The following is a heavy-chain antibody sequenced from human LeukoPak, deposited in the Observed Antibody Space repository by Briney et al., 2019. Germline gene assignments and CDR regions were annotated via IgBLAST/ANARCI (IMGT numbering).Heavy chain of an antibody. V-gene: IGHV1-69*05. Sequence: SVKVSCKASGYTFTSYAISWVRQAPGQGLEWMGGIIPIFGTANYAQKFQGRVTITTDESTSTAYMKLSSLRSEDTAVYYCARNKFGELHYYYMDVWGKGTTVTVSS. J-gene: IGHJ6*03. CDR2: IIPIFGTA. D-gene: IGHD3-10*01. CDR3: ARNKFGELHYYYMDV. CDR1: GYTFTSYA.